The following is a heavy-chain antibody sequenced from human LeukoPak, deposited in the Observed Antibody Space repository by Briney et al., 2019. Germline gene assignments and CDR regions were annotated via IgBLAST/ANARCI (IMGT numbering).Heavy chain of an antibody. J-gene: IGHJ3*02. CDR2: IYTSGST. V-gene: IGHV4-61*02. CDR1: GGSINSGSYY. D-gene: IGHD1-7*01. Sequence: SETLSLTCTVSGGSINSGSYYWSWIRQPAGKGLEWIGRIYTSGSTNYNPSLKSRVTISVDTSKSQFSLKLSSVTAADTAVYYCARAAYNWNYGFVDAFDIWGQGTMVTVSS. CDR3: ARAAYNWNYGFVDAFDI.